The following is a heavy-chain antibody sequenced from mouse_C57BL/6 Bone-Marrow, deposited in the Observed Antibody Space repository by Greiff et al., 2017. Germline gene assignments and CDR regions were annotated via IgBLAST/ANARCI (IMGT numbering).Heavy chain of an antibody. CDR3: ARSPDY. CDR2: IYPGDGDT. Sequence: VQLQESGPELVKPGASVKISCKASGYAFSSSWMNWVKQRPGKGLEWIGRIYPGDGDTNYNGKFKGKATLTADKSSSTAYMQLSSLTSEDSAVYFCARSPDYWGQGTTLTVSS. V-gene: IGHV1-82*01. CDR1: GYAFSSSW. J-gene: IGHJ2*01.